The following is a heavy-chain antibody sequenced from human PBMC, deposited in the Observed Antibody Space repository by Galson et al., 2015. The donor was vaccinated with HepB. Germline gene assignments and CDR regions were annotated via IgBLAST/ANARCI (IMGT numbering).Heavy chain of an antibody. CDR2: IYWDDDQ. Sequence: PALVKPTQTLTLTCTFSGFSLSTSEEGVGVAWIRQPPGKALEWLELIYWDDDQRYSPSLKNRLTITKDSSKDQVVLIMTRMDPMDTATYYCAHIRDSASVRFDSWGQGAQVTVSS. J-gene: IGHJ4*02. CDR3: AHIRDSASVRFDS. V-gene: IGHV2-5*02. CDR1: GFSLSTSEEG. D-gene: IGHD4-17*01.